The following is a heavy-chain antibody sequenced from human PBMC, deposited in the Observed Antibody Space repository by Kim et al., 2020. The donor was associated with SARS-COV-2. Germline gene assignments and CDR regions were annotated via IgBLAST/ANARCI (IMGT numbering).Heavy chain of an antibody. V-gene: IGHV3-30*18. CDR2: ISYDGSNK. CDR3: AKGDIRFSTPFDY. Sequence: GWSLRLSCAASGFTFSSYGMHWVRQAPGKGLEWVAVISYDGSNKYYADSVKGRFTISRDNSKNTLYLQMNSLRAEDTAVYYCAKGDIRFSTPFDYWGQGT. J-gene: IGHJ4*02. CDR1: GFTFSSYG. D-gene: IGHD3-3*01.